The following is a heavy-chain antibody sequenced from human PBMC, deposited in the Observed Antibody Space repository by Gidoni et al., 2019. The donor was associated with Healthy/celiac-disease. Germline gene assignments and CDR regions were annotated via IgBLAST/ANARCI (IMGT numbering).Heavy chain of an antibody. CDR3: AKDERWELPPGNYFDY. J-gene: IGHJ4*02. CDR2: IIGSGGST. Sequence: EVQLLESGGGLVQPGGSLRLSCAASGFTFSSYAMSWVRQAPGKGLEWVSAIIGSGGSTYYADSVKGRFTISRDNSKNTLYLQMNSLRAEDTAVYYCAKDERWELPPGNYFDYWGQGTLVTVSS. CDR1: GFTFSSYA. D-gene: IGHD1-26*01. V-gene: IGHV3-23*01.